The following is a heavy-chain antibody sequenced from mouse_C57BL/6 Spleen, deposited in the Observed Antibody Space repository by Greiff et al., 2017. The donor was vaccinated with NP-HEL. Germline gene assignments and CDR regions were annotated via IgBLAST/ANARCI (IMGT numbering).Heavy chain of an antibody. J-gene: IGHJ2*01. Sequence: IHVKQSGAELVRPGASVKLSCTASGFNIKDDYMHWVKQRPEQGLEWIGWIDPENGDTEYASKFQGKATITADTSSNTAYLQLSSLTSEDTAVYYCTLFITTVPYYFDYWGQGTTLTVSS. D-gene: IGHD1-1*01. V-gene: IGHV14-4*01. CDR2: IDPENGDT. CDR3: TLFITTVPYYFDY. CDR1: GFNIKDDY.